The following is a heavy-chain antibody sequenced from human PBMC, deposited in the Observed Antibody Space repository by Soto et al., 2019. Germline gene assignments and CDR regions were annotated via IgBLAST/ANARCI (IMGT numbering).Heavy chain of an antibody. Sequence: QVTLKESGPVLVKPTETLTLTCTVSGFSLSNARMGVSWIRQPPGKALEWLAHIFSNDEKSYSTSLKSRLTISKDTAKSQVVLTLTNIDHVDTATYYWARIRRESEHIVSVFDYWGQGTLVTVST. V-gene: IGHV2-26*01. CDR1: GFSLSNARMG. CDR3: ARIRRESEHIVSVFDY. J-gene: IGHJ4*02. D-gene: IGHD2-21*01. CDR2: IFSNDEK.